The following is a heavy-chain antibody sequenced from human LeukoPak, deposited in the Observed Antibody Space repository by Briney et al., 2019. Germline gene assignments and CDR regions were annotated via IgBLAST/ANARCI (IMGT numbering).Heavy chain of an antibody. CDR3: AKVGVSVYCSSTSCYLAY. J-gene: IGHJ4*02. CDR2: ISGSGGST. Sequence: QPGGSLRLSCAASGFTFSSYAMSWVRQAPGKGLEWVSAISGSGGSTYYADSVKGRFTISRDNSKNTLYLQMNSLRAEDTAVYYCAKVGVSVYCSSTSCYLAYWGQGTLVTVSS. D-gene: IGHD2-2*01. V-gene: IGHV3-23*01. CDR1: GFTFSSYA.